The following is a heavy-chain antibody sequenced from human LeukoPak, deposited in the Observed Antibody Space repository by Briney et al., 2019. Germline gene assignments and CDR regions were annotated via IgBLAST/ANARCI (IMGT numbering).Heavy chain of an antibody. CDR2: INHSGST. D-gene: IGHD6-25*01. V-gene: IGHV4-34*01. J-gene: IGHJ4*02. Sequence: SETLSLTCTVSGGSISSYYWSWIRQPPGKGLEWIGEINHSGSTNYNPSLKSRVTISVDTSKNQFSLKLSSVTAADTAVYYCASGVAADYYFDYWGQGTLVTVSS. CDR1: GGSISSYY. CDR3: ASGVAADYYFDY.